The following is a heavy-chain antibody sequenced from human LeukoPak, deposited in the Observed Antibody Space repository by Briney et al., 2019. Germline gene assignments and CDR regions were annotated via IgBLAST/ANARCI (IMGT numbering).Heavy chain of an antibody. CDR1: GFTFSSYA. D-gene: IGHD4-17*01. J-gene: IGHJ4*02. V-gene: IGHV3-23*01. CDR2: ISGSGGST. CDR3: AKDRATVTPKSLDY. Sequence: GGSLRLSCAGPGFTFSSYAMSWVRQAPGKGLEWVSGISGSGGSTWYADSVKGRFTISRDDSKKTLYLQMNSLRSEDTAVYYCAKDRATVTPKSLDYWGQGTLVTVSP.